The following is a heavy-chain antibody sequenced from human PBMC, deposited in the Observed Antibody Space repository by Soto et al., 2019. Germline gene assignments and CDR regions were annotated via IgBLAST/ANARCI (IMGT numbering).Heavy chain of an antibody. CDR2: ISAYNGNT. V-gene: IGHV1-18*01. CDR1: GYTFTSYG. Sequence: ASVKVSCKASGYTFTSYGISWVRQAPGQGLEWMGWISAYNGNTNYAQKLQGRVTMTTDTSTSTAYMELRSLRSDDTAVYYCGRQKVGAGSFHYWGQGTLVTVSS. J-gene: IGHJ4*02. CDR3: GRQKVGAGSFHY. D-gene: IGHD1-26*01.